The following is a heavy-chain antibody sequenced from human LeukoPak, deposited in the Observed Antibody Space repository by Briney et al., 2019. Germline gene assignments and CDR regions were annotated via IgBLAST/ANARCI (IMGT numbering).Heavy chain of an antibody. J-gene: IGHJ4*02. V-gene: IGHV4-38-2*02. CDR3: ARRHSSGWFYY. CDR2: IYRSGST. D-gene: IGHD6-19*01. Sequence: SETLSLTCTVSGYSISNGYYWDWIRQPPGRGLEWMGNIYRSGSTSYNPSLKSRVTISVDPSKTQFSLKVNSVTAADTAVYYCARRHSSGWFYYWGQGTLVTVSS. CDR1: GYSISNGYY.